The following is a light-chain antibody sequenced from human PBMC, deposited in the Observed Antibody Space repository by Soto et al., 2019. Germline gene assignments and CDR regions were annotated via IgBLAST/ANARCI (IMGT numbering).Light chain of an antibody. V-gene: IGKV1-39*01. J-gene: IGKJ1*01. CDR1: QSISSH. Sequence: DIQMTQSPSSLSASVGDRVTITCRASQSISSHLNWYQQRPGKAPNLLIYAASSLQSGVPSRFSGSGSGTDFTLTINSLQPEDFATYYCQQTYNTPRTFGQGTKVEIK. CDR3: QQTYNTPRT. CDR2: AAS.